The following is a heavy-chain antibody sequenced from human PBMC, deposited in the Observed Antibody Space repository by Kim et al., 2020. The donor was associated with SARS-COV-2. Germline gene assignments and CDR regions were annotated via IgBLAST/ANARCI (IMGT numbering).Heavy chain of an antibody. CDR2: ISAYNGNT. CDR3: ARDVLLWFGELLPGYDAFDI. CDR1: GYTFTSYG. V-gene: IGHV1-18*01. D-gene: IGHD3-10*01. Sequence: ASVKVSCKASGYTFTSYGISWVRQAPGQGLEWMGWISAYNGNTNYAQKLQGRVTMTTDTSTSTAYMELRSLRSDDTAVYYCARDVLLWFGELLPGYDAFDIWGQGTMVTVSS. J-gene: IGHJ3*02.